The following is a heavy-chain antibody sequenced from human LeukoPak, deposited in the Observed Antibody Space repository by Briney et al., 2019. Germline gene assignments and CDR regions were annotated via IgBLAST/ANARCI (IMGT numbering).Heavy chain of an antibody. J-gene: IGHJ3*02. CDR1: GGTFSSYA. D-gene: IGHD1-26*01. Sequence: ASVKVSCKASGGTFSSYAISWVRQAPGQGLVWMGGIIPIFGTANYAQKFQGRVTITADESTSTAYMELSSLRSEDTAVYYCAANCPGGSGAFDIWGQGTMVTVSS. CDR3: AANCPGGSGAFDI. V-gene: IGHV1-69*13. CDR2: IIPIFGTA.